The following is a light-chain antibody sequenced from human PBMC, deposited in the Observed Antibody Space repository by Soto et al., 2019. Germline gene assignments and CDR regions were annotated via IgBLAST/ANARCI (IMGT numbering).Light chain of an antibody. CDR2: EVS. J-gene: IGLJ3*02. CDR3: ISYTSSSTRV. CDR1: SSDVGGYNY. Sequence: QSVLTQPASVSGSPGQSITISCTGTSSDVGGYNYVSWYQQHPGKAPKLMIYEVSNRPSGVSNRFSGSKSGNTASLTISGLQAEDDADYYCISYTSSSTRVFGGGTKLTVL. V-gene: IGLV2-14*01.